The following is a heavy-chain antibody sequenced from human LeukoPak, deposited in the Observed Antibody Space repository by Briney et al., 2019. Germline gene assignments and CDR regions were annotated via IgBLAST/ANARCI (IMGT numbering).Heavy chain of an antibody. V-gene: IGHV3-66*02. CDR3: ARDKLSSGWYVGFDS. CDR1: GFSVSNNY. J-gene: IGHJ4*02. CDR2: ICSGGST. Sequence: PGGSLRLSCAASGFSVSNNYVSWVRQAPGKGLEWVSVICSGGSTYYADSVKGRFTISRDNSKNTLYLQMSSLRAEDTAVYYCARDKLSSGWYVGFDSWGQGTLVTVSS. D-gene: IGHD6-19*01.